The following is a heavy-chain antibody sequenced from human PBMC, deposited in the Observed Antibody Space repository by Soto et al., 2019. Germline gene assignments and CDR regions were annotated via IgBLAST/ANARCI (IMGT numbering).Heavy chain of an antibody. CDR2: IRNKANSYTT. V-gene: IGHV3-72*01. CDR3: ARDSGKGAYFDY. D-gene: IGHD1-26*01. Sequence: EVQLVESGGGLVQPGGSQRLSCAASGFTFSDHSMDWVRQAPGKGREWVGRIRNKANSYTTDYAASVKGRFTISRDDSQDSLYLQMNSLKTEDTAIYYCARDSGKGAYFDYWGHGTLATVSS. J-gene: IGHJ4*01. CDR1: GFTFSDHS.